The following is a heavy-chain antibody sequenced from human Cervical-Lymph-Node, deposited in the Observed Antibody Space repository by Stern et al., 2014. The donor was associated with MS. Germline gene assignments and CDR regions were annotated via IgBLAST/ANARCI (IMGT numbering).Heavy chain of an antibody. V-gene: IGHV1-2*06. J-gene: IGHJ3*02. CDR3: ARNSGSYYGPFDN. D-gene: IGHD1-26*01. Sequence: QVQLVQSGAAVMKPGASVKVSCKASGYTFTGYSIHWVRQAPGKGLEWMGHIYPDSCDTRYEQTVQGRVTLSRDTSIGTAYTTVGRLRYDDTAVYYCARNSGSYYGPFDNWGQGTMVTVSS. CDR1: GYTFTGYS. CDR2: IYPDSCDT.